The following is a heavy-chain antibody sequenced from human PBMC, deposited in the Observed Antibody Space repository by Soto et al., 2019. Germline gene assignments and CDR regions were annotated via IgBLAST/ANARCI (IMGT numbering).Heavy chain of an antibody. V-gene: IGHV6-1*01. D-gene: IGHD3-16*01. Sequence: SQTLSLTCAISGDSVSGNSAAWNWIRQSPSRGLEWLGRTYYRSKWYNDYAVSVKSRITVTPDTSKNQFSLHLNSVTPEDTAVYYRDRELQYYESSDSYFDHWGQGALVTVSS. CDR3: DRELQYYESSDSYFDH. CDR1: GDSVSGNSAA. CDR2: TYYRSKWYN. J-gene: IGHJ4*02.